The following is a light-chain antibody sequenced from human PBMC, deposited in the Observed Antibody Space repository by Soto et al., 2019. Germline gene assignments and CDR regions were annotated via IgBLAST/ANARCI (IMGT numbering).Light chain of an antibody. CDR1: SSDVGSYNL. V-gene: IGLV2-23*02. CDR3: CSYAGSSTFHYV. J-gene: IGLJ1*01. CDR2: EVS. Sequence: QSALTQPASVSGSPGQSITISCTGTSSDVGSYNLVSWYQQHPGKAPKLMIYEVSKRPSGVSNRFSGSKSGNTASLTISGLQAEDEADYYCCSYAGSSTFHYVFGTGTQLTV.